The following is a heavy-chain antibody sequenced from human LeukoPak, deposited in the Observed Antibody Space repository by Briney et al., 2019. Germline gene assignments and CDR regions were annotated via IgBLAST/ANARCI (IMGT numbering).Heavy chain of an antibody. V-gene: IGHV1-69*13. D-gene: IGHD6-19*01. CDR3: ARAGTGYSSGWYFDY. Sequence: ASVKVSCKASGYTFTGYYMHWVRQAPGQGLEWMGGIIPIFGTANYAQKFQGRVTITADESTSTAYMELSSLRSEDTAVYYCARAGTGYSSGWYFDYWGQGTLVTVSS. J-gene: IGHJ4*02. CDR2: IIPIFGTA. CDR1: GYTFTGYY.